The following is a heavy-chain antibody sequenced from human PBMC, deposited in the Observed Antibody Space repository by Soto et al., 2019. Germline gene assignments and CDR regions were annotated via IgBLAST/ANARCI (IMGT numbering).Heavy chain of an antibody. CDR1: GFTFSSYS. D-gene: IGHD2-15*01. J-gene: IGHJ3*02. CDR2: ISSSSSYI. V-gene: IGHV3-21*01. Sequence: GGSLRLSCAASGFTFSSYSMNWVRQAPGKGLEWVSSISSSSSYISYADSVKGRFTISRDNAKNSLYLQMNSLRAEDTAVYSCARSKVAATRAFDIWGQGTMVTVSS. CDR3: ARSKVAATRAFDI.